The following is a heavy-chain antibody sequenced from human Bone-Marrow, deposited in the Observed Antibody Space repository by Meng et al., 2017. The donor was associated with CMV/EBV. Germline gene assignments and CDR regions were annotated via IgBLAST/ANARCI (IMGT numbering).Heavy chain of an antibody. V-gene: IGHV3-9*01. Sequence: GGSLRLSCAASGFTFDDYAMHWVRQAPGKGLEWVSGISWNSGSIGYADSVKGRFTISRDNAKNSLYLQMNSLRAEDTALYYCAKDSSWSLGSGMDVWGQGNTVTVSS. CDR2: ISWNSGSI. CDR1: GFTFDDYA. J-gene: IGHJ6*02. CDR3: AKDSSWSLGSGMDV. D-gene: IGHD3-10*01.